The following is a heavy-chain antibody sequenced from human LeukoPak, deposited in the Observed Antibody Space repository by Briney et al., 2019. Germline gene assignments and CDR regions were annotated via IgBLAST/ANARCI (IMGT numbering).Heavy chain of an antibody. CDR3: AREGLDYGATLNWFDP. CDR1: GGSISSYY. V-gene: IGHV4-59*12. J-gene: IGHJ5*02. CDR2: IYYSGST. D-gene: IGHD4/OR15-4a*01. Sequence: SETLSLTCTVSGGSISSYYWSWIRQPPGKGLEWIGYIYYSGSTNYNPSLKSRVTISIDTSRNQFSLKVTSVTAADTAVYHCAREGLDYGATLNWFDPWGQGTLVTVSS.